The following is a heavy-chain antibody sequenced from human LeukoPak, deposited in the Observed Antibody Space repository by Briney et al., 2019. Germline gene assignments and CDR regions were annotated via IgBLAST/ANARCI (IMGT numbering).Heavy chain of an antibody. Sequence: PGGSLRLSCAASGFTFSSYAMSWVRPAPGKGLEWVSAISGSGGSTYYADSVKGRFTISRDNSKNTLYLQMNSLRAEDTAVYYCAKDYYDSSGYYFGDAFDIWGQGTMVTVSS. D-gene: IGHD3-22*01. CDR1: GFTFSSYA. CDR2: ISGSGGST. V-gene: IGHV3-23*01. CDR3: AKDYYDSSGYYFGDAFDI. J-gene: IGHJ3*02.